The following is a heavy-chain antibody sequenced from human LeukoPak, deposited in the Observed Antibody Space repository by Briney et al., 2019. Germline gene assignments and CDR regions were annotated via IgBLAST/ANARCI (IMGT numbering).Heavy chain of an antibody. CDR3: ARDLRYYDILTGYLFDY. V-gene: IGHV3-74*01. Sequence: GGSLRPSCAPSGFTFSSYWIHWGRQAPGGGLVWVSRINTDVSSTSYADSVTGRFTISRDNAKNTLYLQVNSLRAEDTAVYSCARDLRYYDILTGYLFDYWGQGNLVTVSS. CDR1: GFTFSSYW. D-gene: IGHD3-9*01. CDR2: INTDVSST. J-gene: IGHJ4*02.